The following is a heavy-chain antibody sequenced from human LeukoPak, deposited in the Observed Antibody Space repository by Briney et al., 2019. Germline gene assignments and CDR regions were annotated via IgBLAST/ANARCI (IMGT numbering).Heavy chain of an antibody. Sequence: PSETLSLTCTVSGGSISSYYWSWIRQPPGKGLEWIGYIYTSGSTNYNPSLKSRVTISVDTSKNQFSLKLSSVTAADTAAYYCARHEFYDSSGYYYIGDWFDPWGQRTLVTVSS. CDR3: ARHEFYDSSGYYYIGDWFDP. V-gene: IGHV4-4*09. CDR1: GGSISSYY. J-gene: IGHJ5*02. CDR2: IYTSGST. D-gene: IGHD3-22*01.